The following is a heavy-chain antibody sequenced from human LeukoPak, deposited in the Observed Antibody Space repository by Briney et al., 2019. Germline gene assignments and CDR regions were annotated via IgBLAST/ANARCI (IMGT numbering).Heavy chain of an antibody. V-gene: IGHV3-23*01. CDR1: GFTSSRYA. J-gene: IGHJ5*02. Sequence: PRGSLRLSSTASGFTSSRYAMSCVRQAPGKRVEWVSAISGSGGNTYYADSGKGRFTSSRDNSKNTLYLQMNSLRADDTAVYYCAREPGSYHWFDPWGQGTLVTVSS. CDR2: ISGSGGNT. D-gene: IGHD2-2*01. CDR3: AREPGSYHWFDP.